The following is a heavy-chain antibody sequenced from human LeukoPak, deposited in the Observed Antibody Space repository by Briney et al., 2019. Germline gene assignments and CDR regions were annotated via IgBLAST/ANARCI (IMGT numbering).Heavy chain of an antibody. V-gene: IGHV4-39*07. CDR3: ARASYSSGWSDPYYFDY. CDR2: VYYGRSP. J-gene: IGHJ4*02. Sequence: PSETLSLTCTVSGDSISRSTYYWAWIRQPPGKGLEWIGSVYYGRSPYYNPSLESRVTISVDTSKNQFSLKLSSVTAADTAVYYCARASYSSGWSDPYYFDYWGQGTLVTVSS. CDR1: GDSISRSTYY. D-gene: IGHD6-19*01.